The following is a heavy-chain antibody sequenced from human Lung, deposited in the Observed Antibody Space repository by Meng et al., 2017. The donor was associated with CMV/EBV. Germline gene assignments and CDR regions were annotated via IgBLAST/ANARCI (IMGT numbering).Heavy chain of an antibody. V-gene: IGHV1-2*02. D-gene: IGHD3-3*01. CDR2: INTKSGDT. Sequence: ASVKVSCKASGYTFTSYNIHWVRQAPGQGLEWMGWINTKSGDTDYAPKFHGRVTMTRDTSINTAHMEVTRLTSDDTATYYCARRWDYWSGFQTGYGLDVWGQGTXVTVSS. J-gene: IGHJ6*01. CDR3: ARRWDYWSGFQTGYGLDV. CDR1: GYTFTSYN.